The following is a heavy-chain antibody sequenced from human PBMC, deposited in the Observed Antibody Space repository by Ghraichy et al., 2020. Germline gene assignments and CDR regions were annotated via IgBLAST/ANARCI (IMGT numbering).Heavy chain of an antibody. CDR1: GFTFSSYG. Sequence: GGSLRLSCAASGFTFSSYGMHWVRQAPGKGLEWVAFIRYDGSNKYYADSVKGRFTISRDNSKNTLYLQMNSLRAEDTAVYYCATQRRGYSSSWPVDYYYMDVWGKGTTVTVSS. J-gene: IGHJ6*03. D-gene: IGHD6-13*01. CDR3: ATQRRGYSSSWPVDYYYMDV. CDR2: IRYDGSNK. V-gene: IGHV3-30*02.